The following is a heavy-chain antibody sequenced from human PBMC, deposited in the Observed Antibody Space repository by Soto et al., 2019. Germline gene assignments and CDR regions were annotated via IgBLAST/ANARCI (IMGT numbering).Heavy chain of an antibody. CDR2: IYHSGST. D-gene: IGHD3-10*01. CDR1: GGSISSGGYS. Sequence: SETLSLTCAVSGGSISSGGYSWSWIRQPPGKGLEWIGYIYHSGSTYYNPSLKSRVTISVDRSKNQFSLKLSSVTAADTAVYYCARENNVLPGGYFEYWGQGTLVTVSS. J-gene: IGHJ4*02. CDR3: ARENNVLPGGYFEY. V-gene: IGHV4-30-2*01.